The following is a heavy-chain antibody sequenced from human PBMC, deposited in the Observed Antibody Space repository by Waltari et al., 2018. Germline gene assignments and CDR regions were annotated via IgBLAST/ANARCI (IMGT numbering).Heavy chain of an antibody. CDR3: ATGDYGDYDFDY. D-gene: IGHD4-17*01. V-gene: IGHV1-24*01. CDR1: GYTLTELS. CDR2: FDPEDGET. Sequence: QVQLVQSGAEVKKPGASVKVYCKVSGYTLTELSMPWVRQAPGKGLEWMGGFDPEDGETIYAQKFQGRVTMTEDTSTDTAYMELSSLRSEDTAVYYCATGDYGDYDFDYWGQGTLVTVSS. J-gene: IGHJ4*02.